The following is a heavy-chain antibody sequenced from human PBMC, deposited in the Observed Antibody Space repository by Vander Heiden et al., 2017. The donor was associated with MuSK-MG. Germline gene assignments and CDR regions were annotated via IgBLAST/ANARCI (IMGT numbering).Heavy chain of an antibody. V-gene: IGHV3-23*01. Sequence: EVQLLESGGGLVQPGGSLRLSCAASGFTFSSYAMSWVRQAPGKGLEWVSAISGSGGSTYYADSVKGRFTISRDNSKNTLYLRMNSLRAEDTAVYYCAKDGTPYYDYVWGSYRPFDYWGQGTLVTVSS. D-gene: IGHD3-16*02. CDR1: GFTFSSYA. CDR3: AKDGTPYYDYVWGSYRPFDY. J-gene: IGHJ4*02. CDR2: ISGSGGST.